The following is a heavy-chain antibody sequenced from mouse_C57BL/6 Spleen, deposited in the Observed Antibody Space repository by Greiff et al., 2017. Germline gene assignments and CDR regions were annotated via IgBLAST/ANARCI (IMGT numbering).Heavy chain of an antibody. V-gene: IGHV5-9-1*02. J-gene: IGHJ3*01. CDR3: TRDTAQATETWFAY. Sequence: EVKLVESGEGLVKPGGSLKLSCAASGFTFSSYAMSWVRQTPEKRLEWVAYISSGGDYIYYADTVKGRFTISSDNARNTLYLQMSSLKSEDTAMYYCTRDTAQATETWFAYWGQGTLVTVSA. D-gene: IGHD3-2*02. CDR1: GFTFSSYA. CDR2: ISSGGDYI.